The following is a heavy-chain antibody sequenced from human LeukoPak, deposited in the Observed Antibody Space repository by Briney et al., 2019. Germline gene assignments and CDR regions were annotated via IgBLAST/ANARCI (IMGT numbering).Heavy chain of an antibody. V-gene: IGHV4-59*01. J-gene: IGHJ5*02. CDR3: AGPGYYDSSGYSS. D-gene: IGHD3-22*01. CDR1: GGSISSYY. CDR2: IYYSGST. Sequence: SETLSLTCTVSGGSISSYYWSRIRQPPGKGLEWIGYIYYSGSTNYNPSLKSRVTISVDTSKNQFSLKLSSVTAADTAVYYCAGPGYYDSSGYSSWGQGTLVTVSS.